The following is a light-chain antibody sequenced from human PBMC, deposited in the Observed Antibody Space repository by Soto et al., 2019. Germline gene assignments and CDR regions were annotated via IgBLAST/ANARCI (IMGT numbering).Light chain of an antibody. Sequence: IQLTQSPSSLSASVGARVTITCRAGQAIGSALAWYQQRPGKAPKLLLYDASNLEAGVPSRFSGSGSGTDFTLTITSLRPEDCATYYCQQFNGFPLTFGGGTKVQIK. V-gene: IGKV1-13*02. J-gene: IGKJ4*01. CDR2: DAS. CDR3: QQFNGFPLT. CDR1: QAIGSA.